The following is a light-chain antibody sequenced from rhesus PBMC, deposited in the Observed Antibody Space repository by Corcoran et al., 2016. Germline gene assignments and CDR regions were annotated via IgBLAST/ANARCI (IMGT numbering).Light chain of an antibody. CDR2: YAS. CDR1: QGIRKY. V-gene: IGKV1-25*01. CDR3: QQNNSYPFT. J-gene: IGKJ3*01. Sequence: DIQMTQSPSSLAASVGDTVTITCQASQGIRKYLTWYQQKPGKAPKLLIYYASTLQSGVPSRYSGSGSGTEFTLTISSLQPEDFATYYCQQNNSYPFTFGPGTKLDI.